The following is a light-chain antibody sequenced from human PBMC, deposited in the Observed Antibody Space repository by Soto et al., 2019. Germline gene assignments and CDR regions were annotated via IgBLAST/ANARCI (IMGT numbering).Light chain of an antibody. CDR1: QSVSSN. CDR2: GAS. CDR3: QQYNNWPPMFT. V-gene: IGKV3-15*01. J-gene: IGKJ2*01. Sequence: DIVMTQSPATLSVSPGERATLSCRASQSVSSNLAWYQQKPGQAPRLLIYGASTRATGIPARFSGSGSGTEFTLTISSRQSEDFAVYYCQQYNNWPPMFTFGQGTKLEI.